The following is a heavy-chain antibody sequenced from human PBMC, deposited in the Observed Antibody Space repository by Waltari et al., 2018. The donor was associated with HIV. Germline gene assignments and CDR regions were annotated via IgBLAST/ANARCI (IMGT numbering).Heavy chain of an antibody. CDR1: GFTFSNAW. J-gene: IGHJ4*02. Sequence: EVQLVESGGCLVKPGGSLRLSCAASGFTFSNAWMSWVRQAPGKGLGWVGRIKSKTDGGTTDYAAPVKGRFTISRDDSKNALYLQMNSLKTEDTAVYYCTTGDYDSSGPDYCGRGTLVTVSS. CDR2: IKSKTDGGTT. CDR3: TTGDYDSSGPDY. V-gene: IGHV3-15*01. D-gene: IGHD3-22*01.